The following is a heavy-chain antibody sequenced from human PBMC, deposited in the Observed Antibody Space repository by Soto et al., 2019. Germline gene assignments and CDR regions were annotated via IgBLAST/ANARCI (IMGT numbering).Heavy chain of an antibody. CDR1: GDTFSGGNW. V-gene: IGHV4-4*02. CDR3: ARGPTTEKVDS. J-gene: IGHJ4*02. Sequence: SETLSLTCGVSGDTFSGGNWWSWVRQPPGKGLEWIGEIYYSGSTYLNPSLKSRVTISADKSMNQFSLALTSVTAADTAMYYCARGPTTEKVDSWGQGILVTVSS. CDR2: IYYSGST.